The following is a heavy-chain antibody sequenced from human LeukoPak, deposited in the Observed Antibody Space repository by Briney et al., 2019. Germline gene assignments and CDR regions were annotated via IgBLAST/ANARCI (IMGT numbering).Heavy chain of an antibody. CDR2: MNPNSGNT. CDR1: EYTFTSYD. CDR3: ARGSWGEIAGRKSFEF. J-gene: IGHJ4*02. Sequence: ASVKVSCKASEYTFTSYDINWVRQATGQGLEWMGWMNPNSGNTSYAQKFQGRVTMTRVTSISTAYMELNNLTSEDTAVYYCARGSWGEIAGRKSFEFWGQGSLVTVSS. V-gene: IGHV1-8*01. D-gene: IGHD6-6*01.